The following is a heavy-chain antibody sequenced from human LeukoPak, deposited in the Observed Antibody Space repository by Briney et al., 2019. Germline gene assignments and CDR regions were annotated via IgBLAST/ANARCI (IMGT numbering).Heavy chain of an antibody. V-gene: IGHV3-11*04. D-gene: IGHD3-3*01. CDR2: ISSSGSTI. Sequence: GGSLRLPCAASGFTLSDYYMSWIRQAPGKGLVWVSYISSSGSTIYYADSVKGRFTIYRDNAKNSLYLQMNSLRAEDTAVYYCAAYDFWSGRHFDYWGQGTLVTVSS. CDR1: GFTLSDYY. CDR3: AAYDFWSGRHFDY. J-gene: IGHJ4*02.